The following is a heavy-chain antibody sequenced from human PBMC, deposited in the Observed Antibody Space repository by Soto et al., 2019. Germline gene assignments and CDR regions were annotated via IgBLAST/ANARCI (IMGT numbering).Heavy chain of an antibody. D-gene: IGHD6-13*01. V-gene: IGHV3-43*02. CDR3: AKDRGVAAAYYYYYGMDV. CDR2: ISGDGGST. J-gene: IGHJ6*02. Sequence: GGSLRLSCAASGFTFDDCAMHWVRQAPGKGLEWVSLISGDGGSTYYADSVKGRFTISRDNSKNSLYLQMNSLRTEDTALYYCAKDRGVAAAYYYYYGMDVWGQGTTVTVSS. CDR1: GFTFDDCA.